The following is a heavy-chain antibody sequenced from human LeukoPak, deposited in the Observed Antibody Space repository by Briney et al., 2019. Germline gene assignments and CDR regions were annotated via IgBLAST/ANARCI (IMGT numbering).Heavy chain of an antibody. CDR3: ARGGGSDYVTDH. CDR1: GFTVSNNY. Sequence: GGSLRRSCAASGFTVSNNYMSWVRQAPGKGLEWVSVIYSGGSIYYADSVKGRFTISRDNSKNTLYLQMNSLRAEDTAVYYCARGGGSDYVTDHWGQGILVTVSS. V-gene: IGHV3-53*01. D-gene: IGHD3-10*02. CDR2: IYSGGSI. J-gene: IGHJ4*02.